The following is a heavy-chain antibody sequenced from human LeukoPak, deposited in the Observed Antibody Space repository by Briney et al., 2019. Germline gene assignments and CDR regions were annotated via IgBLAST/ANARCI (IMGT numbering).Heavy chain of an antibody. CDR3: ARVPHPDNWFDP. J-gene: IGHJ5*02. CDR2: IIPIFGTA. CDR1: GGTFSSYA. Sequence: GASVKVSCKASGGTFSSYAISRVRQAPGQGLEWMGGIIPIFGTADYAQKFQGRVTITADESTSTAYMELSSLRSEDTAVYYCARVPHPDNWFDPWGQGTLVTVSS. V-gene: IGHV1-69*01.